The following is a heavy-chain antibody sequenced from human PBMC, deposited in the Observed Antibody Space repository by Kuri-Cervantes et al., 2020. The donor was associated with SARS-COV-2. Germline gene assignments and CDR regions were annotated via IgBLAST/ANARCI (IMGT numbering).Heavy chain of an antibody. CDR3: ARRTGYSSGWQNWFDP. CDR2: IYPGDSDT. J-gene: IGHJ5*02. CDR1: GYSFTSYW. D-gene: IGHD6-19*01. Sequence: GGSLRLSCEGSGYSFTSYWIGWVRQMPGKGLEWMGIIYPGDSDTRYSPSFQGQVTISADKSISTAYLQWSSLKASDTAMYYCARRTGYSSGWQNWFDPWGQGTLVTVSS. V-gene: IGHV5-51*01.